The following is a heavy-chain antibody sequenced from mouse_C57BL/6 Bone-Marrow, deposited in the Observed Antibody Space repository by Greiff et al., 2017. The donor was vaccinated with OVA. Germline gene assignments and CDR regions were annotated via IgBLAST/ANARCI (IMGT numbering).Heavy chain of an antibody. V-gene: IGHV5S21*01. D-gene: IGHD2-10*01. Sequence: EVKLVESGEGLVKPGGSLKLSCAASGFTFSSYAMSWVRQTPEKRLEWVAYISSGGDYIYYADTVKGRFTISRDNAKNTLYLQMSSLKSEDTAMYYCASYSAWFAYWGQGTLVTVSA. CDR3: ASYSAWFAY. J-gene: IGHJ3*01. CDR2: ISSGGDYI. CDR1: GFTFSSYA.